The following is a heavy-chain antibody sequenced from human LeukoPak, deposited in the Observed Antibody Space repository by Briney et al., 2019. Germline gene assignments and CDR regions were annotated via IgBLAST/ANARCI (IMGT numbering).Heavy chain of an antibody. Sequence: GRSLRLSCAASGFNFAMHWVRQAPGKGLEWVSCISWNSGSLGYAGSVKGRFTVSRDNAKNSLYLQMNSLRAEDMALYYCVKGETAVAGGAFDYWGQGTLVTVSS. J-gene: IGHJ4*02. CDR1: GFNFA. D-gene: IGHD6-19*01. V-gene: IGHV3-9*03. CDR3: VKGETAVAGGAFDY. CDR2: ISWNSGSL.